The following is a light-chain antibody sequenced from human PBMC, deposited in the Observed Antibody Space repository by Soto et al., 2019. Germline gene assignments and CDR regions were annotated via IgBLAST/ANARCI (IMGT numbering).Light chain of an antibody. J-gene: IGKJ1*01. CDR2: GAS. Sequence: EIVMTQSPATLSVPPGERATLSCRASQSVSSNLAWYQQKPGQAPRLLIYGASTRATDIPARFSGSGSGTEFTLTISSLQSEDFAIYYCQQYNNWTRTFGQGTKV. V-gene: IGKV3-15*01. CDR1: QSVSSN. CDR3: QQYNNWTRT.